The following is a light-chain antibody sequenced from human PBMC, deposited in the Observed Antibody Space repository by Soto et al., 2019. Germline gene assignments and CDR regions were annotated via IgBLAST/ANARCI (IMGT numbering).Light chain of an antibody. J-gene: IGKJ1*01. CDR1: QSISSW. CDR2: KAS. Sequence: DIQMTQSPSTLSASVGDRVTITCRASQSISSWLAWYQQKPGKAPKLLIYKASSLESGVPSRFSGSGSGTEFTLPISSLQPYDFATYYCQQYNSYWTFGQGTKVEIK. V-gene: IGKV1-5*03. CDR3: QQYNSYWT.